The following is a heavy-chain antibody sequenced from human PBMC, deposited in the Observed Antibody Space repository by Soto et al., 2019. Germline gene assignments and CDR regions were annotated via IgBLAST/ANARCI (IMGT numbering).Heavy chain of an antibody. V-gene: IGHV1-69*01. D-gene: IGHD6-13*01. CDR3: ARDRALLAAAGTGGFDP. J-gene: IGHJ5*02. CDR1: GGTFSSYA. CDR2: IIPIFGTA. Sequence: QVQLVQSGAEVKKPGSSVKVSCKASGGTFSSYAISWVRQAPGQGLEWMGGIIPIFGTANYAQKFQGRVTITADQSKSTAYMELSSLRSEDTAVYYWARDRALLAAAGTGGFDPWGQGTLVTVSS.